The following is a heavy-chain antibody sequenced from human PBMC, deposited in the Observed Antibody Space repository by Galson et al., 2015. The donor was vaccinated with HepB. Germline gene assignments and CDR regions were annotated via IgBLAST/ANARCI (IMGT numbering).Heavy chain of an antibody. CDR1: GFTFSTFG. CDR3: ARASGPGIATTGSLTSLDY. D-gene: IGHD6-13*01. V-gene: IGHV3-33*01. J-gene: IGHJ4*02. CDR2: IWYDGSKK. Sequence: SLRLSCAVSGFTFSTFGMHWVRQAPGKGLEWVAVIWYDGSKKYYADSVKGRFTISRDNSKNTLYLQMNSLRAEDTAVYYCARASGPGIATTGSLTSLDYWGQGTLVIVSS.